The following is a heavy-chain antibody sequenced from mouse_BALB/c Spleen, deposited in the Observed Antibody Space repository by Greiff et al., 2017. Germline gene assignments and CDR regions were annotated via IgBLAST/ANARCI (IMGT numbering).Heavy chain of an antibody. Sequence: EVQGVESGGDLVKPGGSLKLSCAASGFPFSSHGMSWVRQTPDKRLEWVATISSGGSYTYYPDSVKGRFTISRDNAKNTLYLQMSSLKSEDTAMYYCARHGNTSYFDYWGQGTTLTVSS. V-gene: IGHV5-6*01. CDR2: ISSGGSYT. CDR3: ARHGNTSYFDY. CDR1: GFPFSSHG. D-gene: IGHD2-1*01. J-gene: IGHJ2*01.